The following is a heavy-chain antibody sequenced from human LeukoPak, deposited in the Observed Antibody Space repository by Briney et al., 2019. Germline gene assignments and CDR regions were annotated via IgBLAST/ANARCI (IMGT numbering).Heavy chain of an antibody. CDR3: ARDSIYDAFEI. CDR1: GFTFSSYA. CDR2: ISGSGGST. J-gene: IGHJ3*02. D-gene: IGHD2-21*01. Sequence: PGGSLRLSCATSGFTFSSYAMSWVRQAPGKGLEWVSAISGSGGSTYYADSVKGRFTISRDNAKNSLYLQMNSLRAEDTAVYYCARDSIYDAFEIWGQGTMVTVSS. V-gene: IGHV3-23*01.